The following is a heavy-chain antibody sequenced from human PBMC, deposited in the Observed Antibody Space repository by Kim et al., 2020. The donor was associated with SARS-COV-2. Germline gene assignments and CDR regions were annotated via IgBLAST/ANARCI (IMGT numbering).Heavy chain of an antibody. V-gene: IGHV4-34*01. J-gene: IGHJ5*02. D-gene: IGHD6-13*01. CDR3: ARDRLIIAAAGINWFDP. Sequence: SETLSLTCAVYGGSFSGYYWSWIRQPPGKGLEWIGEINHSGSTNYNPSLKSRVTISVDTSKNQFSLKLSSVTAADTAVYYCARDRLIIAAAGINWFDPWGQGTLVTVSS. CDR1: GGSFSGYY. CDR2: INHSGST.